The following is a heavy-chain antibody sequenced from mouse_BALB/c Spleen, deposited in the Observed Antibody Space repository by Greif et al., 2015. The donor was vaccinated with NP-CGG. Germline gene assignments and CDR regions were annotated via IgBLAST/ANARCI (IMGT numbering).Heavy chain of an antibody. J-gene: IGHJ4*01. D-gene: IGHD1-1*02. V-gene: IGHV2-2*02. CDR2: ICSGGST. CDR3: ARNWYERDYYYAMDY. CDR1: GFSLTSYG. Sequence: VKLMESGPGLVQPSQRLSITWTVSGFSLTSYGVHWVRQSPGKGLEWLGVICSGGSTDYNAAFISRLSISKDNSKSXVFFKMISLQAKDTAIYYCARNWYERDYYYAMDYWGQGTSGTVSS.